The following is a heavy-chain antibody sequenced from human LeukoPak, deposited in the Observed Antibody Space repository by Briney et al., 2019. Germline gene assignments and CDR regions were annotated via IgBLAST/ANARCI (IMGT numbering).Heavy chain of an antibody. CDR3: ARDRRWLVRGLYYYGMDV. CDR1: GFTDSSNY. CDR2: IYSGGST. Sequence: GGSLRLSCAASGFTDSSNYMSWVRQAPGKGLEGGSVIYSGGSTYYPDSVKGRFTISRDNSKKTLYLQMNSLRAEETAVYYCARDRRWLVRGLYYYGMDVWGQGTTVTVSS. D-gene: IGHD6-19*01. J-gene: IGHJ6*02. V-gene: IGHV3-66*02.